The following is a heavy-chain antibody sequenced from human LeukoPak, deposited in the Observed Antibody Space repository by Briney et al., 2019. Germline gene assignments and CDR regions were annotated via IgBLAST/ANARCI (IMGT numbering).Heavy chain of an antibody. Sequence: GGSLRLSCAASGFTFNNYWMSWVRQAPGKGLEWVANIKQDGSEEYYVDSVKGRFTISRDNAKNSLYLQMNNLRAEDTAVYYCARDRALYDRSGYDYTEDDYWGQGTLVTVSS. J-gene: IGHJ4*02. CDR1: GFTFNNYW. CDR2: IKQDGSEE. V-gene: IGHV3-7*01. CDR3: ARDRALYDRSGYDYTEDDY. D-gene: IGHD3-22*01.